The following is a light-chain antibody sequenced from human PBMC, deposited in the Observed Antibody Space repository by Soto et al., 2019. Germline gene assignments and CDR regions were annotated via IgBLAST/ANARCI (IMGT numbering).Light chain of an antibody. CDR1: QILRSNY. CDR3: QQYGSPPT. J-gene: IGKJ5*01. CDR2: GES. Sequence: EIVLTQAPRTLSLSPEEGASRSFMDSQILRSNYLAWSQPKPGQAPRXLIYGESRRATGSPDRFSGSGSGTEFTLTISRLEPEDFAVYYCQQYGSPPTFGQGTRLEIK. V-gene: IGKV3-20*01.